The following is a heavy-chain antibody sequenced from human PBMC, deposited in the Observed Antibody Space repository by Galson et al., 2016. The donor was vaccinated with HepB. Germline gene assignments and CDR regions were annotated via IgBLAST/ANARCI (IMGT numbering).Heavy chain of an antibody. CDR3: ARLGYCSSTSCYGVDY. Sequence: LPCAVSGASISSSYWWGWVRQPPGTGLEWIGEIYHSGSTNYNPSLKSRVTISVDKFKNQFSLKLTSVTAADTAVYYCARLGYCSSTSCYGVDYWGQGTLVTVSS. D-gene: IGHD2-2*01. V-gene: IGHV4-4*02. CDR2: IYHSGST. CDR1: GASISSSYW. J-gene: IGHJ4*02.